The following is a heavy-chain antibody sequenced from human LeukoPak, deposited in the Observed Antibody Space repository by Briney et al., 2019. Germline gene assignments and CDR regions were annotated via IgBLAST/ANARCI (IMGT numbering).Heavy chain of an antibody. CDR1: GGSISSSNW. D-gene: IGHD3-10*01. CDR3: ARAPGITMVRGVGNDAFDT. J-gene: IGHJ3*02. V-gene: IGHV4-4*02. CDR2: IYHSGST. Sequence: PSETLSLTCAVSGGSISSSNWWSWVRPPPGKGLEWIGEIYHSGSTNYNPSLKSRVTISVDTSKNQFSLKLSSVTAADTAVYYCARAPGITMVRGVGNDAFDTWGQGTMVTVSS.